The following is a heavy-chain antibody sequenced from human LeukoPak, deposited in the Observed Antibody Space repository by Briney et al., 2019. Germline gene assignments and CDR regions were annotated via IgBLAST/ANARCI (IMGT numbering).Heavy chain of an antibody. Sequence: GGSPRVSCAASGFTFSSYWMHWVRQAPGKGLVWVSRINTDGSSTSYADSVKGRFTISRDNAKNTLYLQMNSLRAEDTAVYYCARVYRAGTEVFDYWGPGTLVTVSS. CDR2: INTDGSST. CDR3: ARVYRAGTEVFDY. J-gene: IGHJ4*02. CDR1: GFTFSSYW. D-gene: IGHD3-16*02. V-gene: IGHV3-74*01.